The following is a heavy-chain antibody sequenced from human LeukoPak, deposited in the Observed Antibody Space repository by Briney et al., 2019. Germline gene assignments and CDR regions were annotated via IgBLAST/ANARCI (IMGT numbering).Heavy chain of an antibody. CDR1: GFTFSSYG. CDR2: IWYDGSKK. J-gene: IGHJ6*02. CDR3: ARDPPVANYYYYGMDV. Sequence: GGSLRLSCAASGFTFSSYGMHWVRQALGKGLEWVAVIWYDGSKKYYADSVKGRLTISRDNSKNTLYLQMNSLRAEDTAVYYCARDPPVANYYYYGMDVWGQGTTVTVSS. D-gene: IGHD2-21*01. V-gene: IGHV3-33*01.